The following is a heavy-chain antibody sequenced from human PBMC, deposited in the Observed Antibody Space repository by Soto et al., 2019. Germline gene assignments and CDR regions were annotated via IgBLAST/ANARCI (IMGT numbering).Heavy chain of an antibody. V-gene: IGHV1-2*02. CDR1: GYSFTGYY. J-gene: IGHJ4*02. CDR3: ASSTPSVVLVRSFDY. Sequence: QGQLAQSGAEVKKPGASVKVSCTASGYSFTGYYIHWVRQAPGEGLEWMGWINPNTGRTIYAQKFQGRVTMTRDTSITTAYMELSGLTSDDTAVYYCASSTPSVVLVRSFDYWAQGTLVTVSS. CDR2: INPNTGRT. D-gene: IGHD3-22*01.